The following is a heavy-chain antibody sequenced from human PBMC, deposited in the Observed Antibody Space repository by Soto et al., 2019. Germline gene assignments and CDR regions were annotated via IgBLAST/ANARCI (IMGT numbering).Heavy chain of an antibody. CDR1: GSSSSRYW. V-gene: IGHV3-7*01. D-gene: IGHD3-3*01. CDR2: IKQDGSEK. CDR3: ARGFTYYDFWSGWLSPEDYYAMDV. Sequence: GGSLRLSCAASGSSSSRYWMSWVRQAPGKGLEWVGNIKQDGSEKYYVDSVKGRLTISRDNAKNSLFLQMSSLRAEDTAVYYCARGFTYYDFWSGWLSPEDYYAMDVWGQGTTVTVSS. J-gene: IGHJ6*02.